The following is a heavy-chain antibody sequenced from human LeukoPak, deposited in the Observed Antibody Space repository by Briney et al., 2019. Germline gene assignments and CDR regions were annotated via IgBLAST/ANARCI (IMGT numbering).Heavy chain of an antibody. CDR3: ATQGIVVVSLDY. J-gene: IGHJ4*02. V-gene: IGHV4-39*01. CDR2: IYYSGST. CDR1: GGSISSSSYY. D-gene: IGHD3-22*01. Sequence: ETLSLTCTVSGGSISSSSYYWGWIRQPPGTGLEWIGSIYYSGSTYYNPSLKSRVTISVDTSKNQFSLKLSSVTAADTAVYYCATQGIVVVSLDYWGQGTLVTVSS.